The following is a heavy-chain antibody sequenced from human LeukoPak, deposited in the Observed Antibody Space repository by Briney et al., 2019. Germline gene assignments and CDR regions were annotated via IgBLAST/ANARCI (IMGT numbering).Heavy chain of an antibody. Sequence: GRSLRLSCAASGFTFSSYAMHWVRQAPGKGLEWVAVISYDGSNKYYADSVKGRFTISRDNSKNTLYLQMNSLRAEDTAVYYCARIKEVIPIFGSKRGSWYFDLWGRGTLVTVSS. CDR2: ISYDGSNK. V-gene: IGHV3-30*04. D-gene: IGHD3-3*01. CDR1: GFTFSSYA. J-gene: IGHJ2*01. CDR3: ARIKEVIPIFGSKRGSWYFDL.